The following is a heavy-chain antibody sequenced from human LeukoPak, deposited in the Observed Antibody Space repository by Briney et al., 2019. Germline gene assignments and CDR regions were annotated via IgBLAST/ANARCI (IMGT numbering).Heavy chain of an antibody. V-gene: IGHV3-66*04. D-gene: IGHD6-19*01. CDR2: IYSGGST. Sequence: PGGSLRLSCAASGFTVSSNYMSWVRQAPGKGLEWVSVIYSGGSTYYADSVKGRFTISRDNSKNTLYLQMNSLRAEDTAVYYCARLQIAVAGLFDYWGQGTLVTVSS. CDR1: GFTVSSNY. CDR3: ARLQIAVAGLFDY. J-gene: IGHJ4*02.